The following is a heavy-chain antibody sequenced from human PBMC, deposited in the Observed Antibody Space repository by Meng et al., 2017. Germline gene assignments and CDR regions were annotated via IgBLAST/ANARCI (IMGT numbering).Heavy chain of an antibody. V-gene: IGHV1-69*13. CDR2: IIPIFGTA. J-gene: IGHJ4*02. CDR1: GGTFSSYA. CDR3: AKDPRLIVVVPADFDY. D-gene: IGHD2-2*01. Sequence: SVKVSCKASGGTFSSYAISWVRQAPGQGLEWMGGIIPIFGTANYAQKFQGRVTITADESTSTAYMELSSLRSEDTAVYYCAKDPRLIVVVPADFDYWGQGTLVTVSS.